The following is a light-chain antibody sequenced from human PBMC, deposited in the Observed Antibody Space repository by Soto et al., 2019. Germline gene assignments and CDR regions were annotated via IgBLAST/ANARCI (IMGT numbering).Light chain of an antibody. V-gene: IGKV1-39*01. Sequence: DIQMTQSPSSLSASVGDRVTITCRASQSISSYLNWYQQKPGKAPKLLIYAASSLQSGVRSRFSGSGSGTDFTLTISSLQPEEFAAYYCQQSSSTPWTFGHGTKVEIK. CDR2: AAS. CDR1: QSISSY. CDR3: QQSSSTPWT. J-gene: IGKJ1*01.